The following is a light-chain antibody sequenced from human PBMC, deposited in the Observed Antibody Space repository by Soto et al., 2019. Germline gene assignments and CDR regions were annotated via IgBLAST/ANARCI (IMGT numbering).Light chain of an antibody. V-gene: IGLV2-14*01. CDR3: SSYTSSSTLL. Sequence: QSVLTQPASVSGSPGQSITISCTGTSSDVGGYNYVSWYQQHPGKAPKLMIYEVSNRPSGVSNRFSGSKSGNTASLTISGLQAEDEADYYCSSYTSSSTLLVGGGTKLTVL. J-gene: IGLJ2*01. CDR2: EVS. CDR1: SSDVGGYNY.